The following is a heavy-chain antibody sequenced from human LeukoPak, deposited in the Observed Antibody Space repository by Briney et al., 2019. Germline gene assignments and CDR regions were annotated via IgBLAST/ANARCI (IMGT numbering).Heavy chain of an antibody. V-gene: IGHV1-69*06. J-gene: IGHJ4*02. D-gene: IGHD5-18*01. CDR2: ITPIFGTA. Sequence: SVKVSCKASGGTFSNYGINWVRQAPGQGLEWMGGITPIFGTANYVQKFQGRVTITADKSTSTAYMELSRLRSEGTATYYCARASSDDTAMATPFAYWGQGTLVIVSP. CDR3: ARASSDDTAMATPFAY. CDR1: GGTFSNYG.